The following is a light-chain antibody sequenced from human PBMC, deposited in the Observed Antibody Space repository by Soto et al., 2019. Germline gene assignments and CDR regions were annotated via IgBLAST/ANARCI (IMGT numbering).Light chain of an antibody. CDR3: QQYGSSPLT. V-gene: IGKV3-20*01. Sequence: DIVLTQSPGTLSLSPGERATLSCRASQSVSSSYLAWYQQKPGQAPRLLIYGASSRATGIPDRFSGSGSGTDFTLIISRLEPEDFAVYYCQQYGSSPLTFGGGTKVEIK. J-gene: IGKJ4*01. CDR1: QSVSSSY. CDR2: GAS.